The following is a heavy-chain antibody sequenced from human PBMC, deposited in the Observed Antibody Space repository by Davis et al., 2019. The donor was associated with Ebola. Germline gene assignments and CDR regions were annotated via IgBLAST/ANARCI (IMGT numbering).Heavy chain of an antibody. CDR1: GGSIRNYY. Sequence: MPSETLSLTCTVSGGSIRNYYWSWIRQSPGKGLEWIGYVHHSGATHYNPSLESRVTISIDTSKSNFSLKLSSLTAADTAVYYCARAGDYVVGWFDPWGQGTQVTVSS. J-gene: IGHJ5*02. D-gene: IGHD4-17*01. V-gene: IGHV4-59*01. CDR2: VHHSGAT. CDR3: ARAGDYVVGWFDP.